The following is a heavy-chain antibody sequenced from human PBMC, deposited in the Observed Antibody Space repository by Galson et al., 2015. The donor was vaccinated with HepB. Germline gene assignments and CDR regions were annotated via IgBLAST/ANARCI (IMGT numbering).Heavy chain of an antibody. CDR1: GFTFSSYG. J-gene: IGHJ4*02. V-gene: IGHV3-30*18. D-gene: IGHD1-26*01. CDR3: AKDQGSAVLVDFDY. CDR2: ISYDGSNK. Sequence: SLRLSCAASGFTFSSYGMHWVRQAPGKGLEWVSIISYDGSNKYYADSVKGRFTISRDNSKNTLYLQMNSVRAEDTAVYYCAKDQGSAVLVDFDYWGQGTLVTVSS.